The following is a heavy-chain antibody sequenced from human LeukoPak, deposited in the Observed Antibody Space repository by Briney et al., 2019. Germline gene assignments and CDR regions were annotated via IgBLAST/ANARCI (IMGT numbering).Heavy chain of an antibody. CDR3: AKLPLGRAVAGTGGIDY. CDR2: ISWNSGTI. V-gene: IGHV3-9*01. Sequence: PGGSLRLSCAASGFTFDDYAMHWVRHAPGKGLEWVSGISWNSGTIYYADSVKGRFTISRDDAKNSLYLQMNSLRAEDTAVYYCAKLPLGRAVAGTGGIDYWGQGTLVTVSS. D-gene: IGHD6-19*01. J-gene: IGHJ4*02. CDR1: GFTFDDYA.